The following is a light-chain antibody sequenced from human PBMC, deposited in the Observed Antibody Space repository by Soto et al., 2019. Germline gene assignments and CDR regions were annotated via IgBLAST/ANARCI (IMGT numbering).Light chain of an antibody. CDR2: NAS. Sequence: DIQMTQSPSTLSASVGDRVTITCRASQSISSWLAWYQQKQGKAPKLLIQNASSFESGVPSRVSGSGSGTEFTLTISSLQPDDFATYYCQQYGSFSLTFGGGTKVEIK. CDR3: QQYGSFSLT. J-gene: IGKJ4*01. V-gene: IGKV1-5*01. CDR1: QSISSW.